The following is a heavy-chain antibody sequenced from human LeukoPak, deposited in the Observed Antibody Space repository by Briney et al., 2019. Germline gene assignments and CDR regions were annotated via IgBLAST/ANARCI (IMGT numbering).Heavy chain of an antibody. CDR1: GVSISDYY. Sequence: PSETLSLTCTVSGVSISDYYWSWVRQPPGKGLEWIGYIYYTGSIDYNPSLKSRVTMSLDTSKNQFSLNLRSVTATDTAVYYCARRTYYDTLTGYNYWYFDLWGRGTLVTVSS. CDR2: IYYTGSI. V-gene: IGHV4-59*01. D-gene: IGHD3-9*01. CDR3: ARRTYYDTLTGYNYWYFDL. J-gene: IGHJ2*01.